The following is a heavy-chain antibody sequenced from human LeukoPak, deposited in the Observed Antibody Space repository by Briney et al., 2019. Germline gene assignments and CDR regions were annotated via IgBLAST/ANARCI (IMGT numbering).Heavy chain of an antibody. D-gene: IGHD6-19*01. Sequence: GGSLRLSCAASGFTFSSYGMHWVRQATGKGLEWVAVISYDGSNKYYADSVKGRFTISRDNSKNTLYLQMNSLRAEDTAVYYCAKSGIAVRTQTVNFDYWGQGTLVTVSS. V-gene: IGHV3-30*18. CDR1: GFTFSSYG. CDR2: ISYDGSNK. CDR3: AKSGIAVRTQTVNFDY. J-gene: IGHJ4*02.